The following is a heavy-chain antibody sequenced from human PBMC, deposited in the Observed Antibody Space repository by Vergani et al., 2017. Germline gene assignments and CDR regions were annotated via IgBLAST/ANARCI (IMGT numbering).Heavy chain of an antibody. V-gene: IGHV1-18*01. Sequence: QVQLVQSGAEVKKPGASVKVSCKASGYTFTSYGISWVRQAPGQGLEWMGWISAYNGNTNYAQKLQGRVTMTTDTSTSTAYMELRSLRSDDTAVYYCARSTYCGGDCYSGQDPTDYYYYMDVWGKGTTVTVSS. D-gene: IGHD2-21*01. J-gene: IGHJ6*03. CDR1: GYTFTSYG. CDR2: ISAYNGNT. CDR3: ARSTYCGGDCYSGQDPTDYYYYMDV.